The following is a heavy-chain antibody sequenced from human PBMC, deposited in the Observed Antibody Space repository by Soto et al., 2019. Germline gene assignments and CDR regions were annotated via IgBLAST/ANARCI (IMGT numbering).Heavy chain of an antibody. D-gene: IGHD6-19*01. Sequence: GGSLRLSCAASGFTFSNYAITWVRQAPGKGLQWVSIISGSGDTSYYADSVKGRFAISRDNSRNTLYLQMNSLRAGDSAKYYCAKEGTSGLYYFDSWGPGTLVTVSS. V-gene: IGHV3-23*01. CDR1: GFTFSNYA. CDR3: AKEGTSGLYYFDS. CDR2: ISGSGDTS. J-gene: IGHJ4*02.